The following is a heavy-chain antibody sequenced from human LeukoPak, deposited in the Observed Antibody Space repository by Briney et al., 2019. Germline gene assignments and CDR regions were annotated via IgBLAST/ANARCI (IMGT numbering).Heavy chain of an antibody. D-gene: IGHD2-8*02. CDR2: MYYSGST. CDR1: GGSISSSSYN. J-gene: IGHJ3*02. V-gene: IGHV4-39*07. Sequence: PSETLSLTCTVSGGSISSSSYNWGWIRQPPGKGLEWIGSMYYSGSTYYNPPLKSRVTISVDRSKNQFSLKLSSVTAADTAVYYCARVLTAFDIWGQGTMVTVSS. CDR3: ARVLTAFDI.